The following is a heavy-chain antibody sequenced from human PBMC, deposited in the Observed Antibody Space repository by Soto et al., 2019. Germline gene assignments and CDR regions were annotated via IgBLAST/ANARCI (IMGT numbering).Heavy chain of an antibody. CDR2: IKQDGSEK. V-gene: IGHV3-7*01. Sequence: EVQLVESGGDLVQPGGSLRLSCAASGFTFSTYWMTWVRQAPGKGLEWVANIKQDGSEKYYVDSVKGRFTISRDNAMNSLYLQMNSLRAEDTAVYYCARPSGYCSGGSCFPFDYWGQGSLVTVSS. CDR3: ARPSGYCSGGSCFPFDY. D-gene: IGHD2-15*01. J-gene: IGHJ4*02. CDR1: GFTFSTYW.